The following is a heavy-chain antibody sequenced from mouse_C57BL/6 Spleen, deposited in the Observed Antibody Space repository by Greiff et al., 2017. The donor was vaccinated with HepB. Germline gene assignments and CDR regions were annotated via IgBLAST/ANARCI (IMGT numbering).Heavy chain of an antibody. CDR2: IYPGSGST. Sequence: VPLQPPGAELVKPGASVTMSCTSSGYTFTSYWLTWVKQRPGQGLEWIGDIYPGSGSTNYNEKFKSKATLTVDTSSSTAYMQLSSLTSEDSAVYYCARNYYGSRERAMDYWGKGTSVTVAS. V-gene: IGHV1-55*01. J-gene: IGHJ4*01. CDR1: GYTFTSYW. D-gene: IGHD1-1*01. CDR3: ARNYYGSRERAMDY.